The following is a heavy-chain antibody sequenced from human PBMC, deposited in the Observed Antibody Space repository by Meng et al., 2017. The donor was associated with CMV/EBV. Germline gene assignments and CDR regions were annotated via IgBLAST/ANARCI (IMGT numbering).Heavy chain of an antibody. CDR1: GFTVSNNY. CDR2: IYSEGTT. D-gene: IGHD1-7*01. V-gene: IGHV3-53*01. CDR3: ARDGNYHGV. J-gene: IGHJ4*02. Sequence: EVQMVESGGGLIQPGGSLRLSCAASGFTVSNNYRRWCRQAPGKGLEWVSLIYSEGTTDYADSVKGRFTISRDNSKNTLYLQMNSLRAEDTAVYYCARDGNYHGVWGQGTLVTVSS.